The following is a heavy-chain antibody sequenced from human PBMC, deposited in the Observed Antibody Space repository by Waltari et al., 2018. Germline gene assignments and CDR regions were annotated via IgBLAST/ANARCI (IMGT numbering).Heavy chain of an antibody. V-gene: IGHV1-58*01. Sequence: QMQLVQSGPEVKKPGTSVKVSCKASGFTFTSSAVQWVRQARGQRLEWIGWIVVGSGNTNYAQKFQEKVTITRDMSTSTAYMELSSLRSEDTAVYYCAAGDGDYYYYYYMDVWGKGTTVTVSS. D-gene: IGHD4-17*01. CDR1: GFTFTSSA. CDR3: AAGDGDYYYYYYMDV. J-gene: IGHJ6*03. CDR2: IVVGSGNT.